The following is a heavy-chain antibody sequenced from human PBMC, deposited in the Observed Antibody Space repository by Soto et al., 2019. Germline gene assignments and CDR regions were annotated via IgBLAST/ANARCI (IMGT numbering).Heavy chain of an antibody. CDR3: AGRKYTYRRPPGFDY. V-gene: IGHV5-51*01. Sequence: ASVKVSCKASGGTFSSYTIGWVRQMPGKGLEWMGIIYPGDSYTTYSPSFQGQVTISADKSISTAYLQWSSLKASDTAMYYCAGRKYTYRRPPGFDYWGQGTLVTVSS. D-gene: IGHD5-18*01. J-gene: IGHJ4*02. CDR2: IYPGDSYT. CDR1: GGTFSSYT.